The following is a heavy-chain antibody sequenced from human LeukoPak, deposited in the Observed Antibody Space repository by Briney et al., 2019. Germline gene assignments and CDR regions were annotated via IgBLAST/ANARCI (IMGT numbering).Heavy chain of an antibody. Sequence: PGGSLRLSCAASGFTFSSYAMSWVRQAPGKGLEWVSAISGSGGSTYYADSVKGRFTISRDNSKNTLYLQMNSLRAEDTAVYYCARSPYHCSGGSCYSANYFDYWGQGTLVTVSS. D-gene: IGHD2-15*01. V-gene: IGHV3-23*01. CDR3: ARSPYHCSGGSCYSANYFDY. CDR2: ISGSGGST. CDR1: GFTFSSYA. J-gene: IGHJ4*02.